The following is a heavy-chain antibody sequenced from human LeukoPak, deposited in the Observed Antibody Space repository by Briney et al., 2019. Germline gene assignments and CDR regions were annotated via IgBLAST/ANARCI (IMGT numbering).Heavy chain of an antibody. CDR3: AKTVVTPLGTYYFDY. D-gene: IGHD4-23*01. CDR1: GPSFNTYA. J-gene: IGHJ4*02. Sequence: GGSLRLSCAASGPSFNTYAMNWVRQAPGKGLEWVSAISGSGGSTYYADSVKGRFTISRDNSRNTLYLQMNSLRAEDTAVYYCAKTVVTPLGTYYFDYWGQGTLVTVSS. CDR2: ISGSGGST. V-gene: IGHV3-23*01.